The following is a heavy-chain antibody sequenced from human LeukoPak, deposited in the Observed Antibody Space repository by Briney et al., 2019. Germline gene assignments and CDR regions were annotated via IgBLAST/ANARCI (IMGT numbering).Heavy chain of an antibody. Sequence: GGSLRLSCAASGFTFSSHAMVWVRQAPGKGLEWVSVISHDGSESFHTESVKGRFTISRDNFKNTVDLQVSGLKEEDTAVYYCARDWGQRGVGATLANWGQGTLVIVSS. CDR2: ISHDGSES. D-gene: IGHD1-26*01. CDR3: ARDWGQRGVGATLAN. CDR1: GFTFSSHA. J-gene: IGHJ4*02. V-gene: IGHV3-30-3*01.